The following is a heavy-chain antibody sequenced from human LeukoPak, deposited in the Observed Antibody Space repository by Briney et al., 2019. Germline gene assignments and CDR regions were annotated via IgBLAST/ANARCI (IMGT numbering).Heavy chain of an antibody. CDR2: MNPNSGNT. Sequence: ASVKVSCKASGYTFTSYDINWVRQATGQGLEWMGWMNPNSGNTGYAQKFQGRVTMTRNTSISTAYMELSSLRSEDTAVYYCARGILGFPRKRSYRFDPWGQGTLVTVSS. J-gene: IGHJ5*02. D-gene: IGHD3-10*01. V-gene: IGHV1-8*02. CDR1: GYTFTSYD. CDR3: ARGILGFPRKRSYRFDP.